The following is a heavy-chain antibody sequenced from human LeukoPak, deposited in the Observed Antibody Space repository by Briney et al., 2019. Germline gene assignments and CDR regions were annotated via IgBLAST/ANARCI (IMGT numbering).Heavy chain of an antibody. D-gene: IGHD3-9*01. CDR1: GFTFSSYW. J-gene: IGHJ4*02. CDR3: ARVADDILTGHFDY. CDR2: IKQDGSEK. Sequence: GGSLRLSCAASGFTFSSYWMSSVRQAPGKGLEWVANIKQDGSEKYYVDSVKGRFTISRDNAKNSLYLQMNSLRAEDTAVYYCARVADDILTGHFDYWGQGTLVTVSS. V-gene: IGHV3-7*01.